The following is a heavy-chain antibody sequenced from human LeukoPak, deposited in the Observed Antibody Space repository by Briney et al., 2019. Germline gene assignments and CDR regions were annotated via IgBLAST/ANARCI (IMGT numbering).Heavy chain of an antibody. CDR2: IYYSGST. CDR1: GGSISSGGYY. D-gene: IGHD2-2*01. V-gene: IGHV4-31*03. J-gene: IGHJ5*02. CDR3: ARGTGCSSTSCYYIWFDP. Sequence: SETLSLTCTVSGGSISSGGYYWSWIRQHPGKGLEWIGYIYYSGSTYYNPSHKSRVTISVDTSKNQFSLKLSSVTAADTAVYYCARGTGCSSTSCYYIWFDPWGQGTLVTVSS.